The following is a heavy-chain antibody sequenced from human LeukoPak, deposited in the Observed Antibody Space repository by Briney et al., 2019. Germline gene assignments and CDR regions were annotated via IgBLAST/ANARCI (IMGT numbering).Heavy chain of an antibody. J-gene: IGHJ4*02. CDR1: GFTFSDHY. V-gene: IGHV3-11*01. Sequence: GGSLRLSCAVYGFTFSDHYMSWIRQAPGKALEWVAYITPDGGAQYYANSVKGRFTLSRDNTKNSVYLQMNSLRADDSAVYYCAKSPGYWAHDYWGQGTLVTVSS. CDR3: AKSPGYWAHDY. D-gene: IGHD2-8*02. CDR2: ITPDGGAQ.